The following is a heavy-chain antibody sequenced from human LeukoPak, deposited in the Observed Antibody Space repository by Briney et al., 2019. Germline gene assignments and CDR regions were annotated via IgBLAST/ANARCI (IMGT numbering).Heavy chain of an antibody. V-gene: IGHV4-39*01. J-gene: IGHJ6*03. Sequence: PSETLSLTCTVSGDSISTSNSYWGWIRQPPGKGLEWIGSIYYSGNTYYNASLKSRVTISVDTSKNQFSLKLTSVTAADTAVYYCASFYCSGGSCYQYYYYYYMDVWGKGTTVTISS. CDR1: GDSISTSNSY. D-gene: IGHD2-15*01. CDR2: IYYSGNT. CDR3: ASFYCSGGSCYQYYYYYYMDV.